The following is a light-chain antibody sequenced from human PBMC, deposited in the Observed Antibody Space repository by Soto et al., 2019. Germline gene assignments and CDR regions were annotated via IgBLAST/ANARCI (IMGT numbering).Light chain of an antibody. V-gene: IGKV1-5*03. Sequence: DIQMTQSPSTLPASVGDRVTITWRASQSIGSRLAWYQQKPGKAPKLLIYQASSLESGVPSRFSGSGSGTEFTLTISSLQPDDFATYYCQQYTNYRYTFGQGTKGDIK. CDR3: QQYTNYRYT. CDR1: QSIGSR. J-gene: IGKJ2*01. CDR2: QAS.